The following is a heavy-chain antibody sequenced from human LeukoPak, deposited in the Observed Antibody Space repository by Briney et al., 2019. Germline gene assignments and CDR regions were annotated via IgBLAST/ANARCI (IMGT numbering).Heavy chain of an antibody. V-gene: IGHV3-23*01. J-gene: IGHJ4*02. CDR2: ISGSGGST. Sequence: GGSLRLSCAASGFTFSSYAMSWVRQAPGKGLEWVSAISGSGGSTYYADSVKGRFTISRDNSKNTLYLQMYSLRAEDTAVYYCAKDRLWFGELLVFYFDYWGQGTLVTVSS. CDR1: GFTFSSYA. D-gene: IGHD3-10*01. CDR3: AKDRLWFGELLVFYFDY.